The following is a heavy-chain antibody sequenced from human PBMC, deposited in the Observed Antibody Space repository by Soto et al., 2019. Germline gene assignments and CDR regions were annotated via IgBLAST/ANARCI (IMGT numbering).Heavy chain of an antibody. D-gene: IGHD6-13*01. Sequence: QEQLVQSGAEVKKPGASVKVSCKASGNTFISFCFHWVRQAPGQGLEWMGRIHASGGSTSYAQKFQGRVNMTRDTSTSTVYMELSRLRSDDTAVYYCARDVVAAAGIYYYFYGVDVWGQGTTVTVSS. CDR3: ARDVVAAAGIYYYFYGVDV. CDR1: GNTFISFC. J-gene: IGHJ6*02. CDR2: IHASGGST. V-gene: IGHV1-46*01.